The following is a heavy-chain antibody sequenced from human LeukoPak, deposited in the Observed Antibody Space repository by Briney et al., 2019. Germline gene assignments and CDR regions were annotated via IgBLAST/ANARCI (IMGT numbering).Heavy chain of an antibody. J-gene: IGHJ4*02. V-gene: IGHV1-18*01. D-gene: IGHD3-10*02. CDR1: GYTFTNYG. CDR3: ARDNPYYYVY. Sequence: DSVKVSCKASGYTFTNYGISWVRQAPGQGLEWMGWISAYNGDTKYAQKFQGRVTMTTDTSTTTAYMELRSLRFDDTAVYYCARDNPYYYVYWGQGTLVTVSS. CDR2: ISAYNGDT.